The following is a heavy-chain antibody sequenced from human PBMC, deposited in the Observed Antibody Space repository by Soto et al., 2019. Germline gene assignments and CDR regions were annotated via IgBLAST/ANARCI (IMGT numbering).Heavy chain of an antibody. J-gene: IGHJ4*02. V-gene: IGHV4-59*01. CDR3: ARTTAVPNTLRSRYFFDY. CDR2: IYYSGST. CDR1: GGSISSYY. D-gene: IGHD4-17*01. Sequence: SETLSLTCTVSGGSISSYYWNWIRQPPGKGLEWIGYIYYSGSTNNNPSLKSRVTISVDTSKNQFSLRLSSVTTADTALYYCARTTAVPNTLRSRYFFDYWGQGTLVTVSS.